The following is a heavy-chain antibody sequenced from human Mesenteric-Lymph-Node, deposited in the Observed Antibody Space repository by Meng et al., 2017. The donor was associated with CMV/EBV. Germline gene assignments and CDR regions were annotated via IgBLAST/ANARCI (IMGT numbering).Heavy chain of an antibody. Sequence: GESLKISCAASGFAFNNYPMAWVRQAPGMGPEWISTISGAADRTYYTDSVKGRFTISRDNSGNSLSLQMNSLRAEDTAVYYCAKDLDTSGYYSHYYYYGMDVWGQGTTVTVSS. CDR2: ISGAADRT. D-gene: IGHD3-22*01. CDR1: GFAFNNYP. V-gene: IGHV3-23*01. J-gene: IGHJ6*02. CDR3: AKDLDTSGYYSHYYYYGMDV.